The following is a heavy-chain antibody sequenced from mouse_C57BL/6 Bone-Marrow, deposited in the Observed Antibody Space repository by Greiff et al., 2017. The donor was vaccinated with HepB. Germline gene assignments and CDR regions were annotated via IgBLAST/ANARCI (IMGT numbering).Heavy chain of an antibody. CDR3: ARCDYDGGYFDY. Sequence: QVQLKQPGTELVKPGASVKLSCKASGYTFTSYWMHWVKQRPGQGLEWIGNINPSNGGTNYNEKFKSKATLTVDKSSSTAYMQLSSLTSEDSAVYYCARCDYDGGYFDYWGQGTTLTVSS. CDR1: GYTFTSYW. V-gene: IGHV1-53*01. D-gene: IGHD2-4*01. CDR2: INPSNGGT. J-gene: IGHJ2*01.